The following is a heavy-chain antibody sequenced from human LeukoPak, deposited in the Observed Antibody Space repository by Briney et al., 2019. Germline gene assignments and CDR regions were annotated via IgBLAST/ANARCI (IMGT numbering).Heavy chain of an antibody. D-gene: IGHD6-13*01. J-gene: IGHJ4*02. CDR2: INHSGST. CDR3: ARGGPGYSSSWQPFDY. Sequence: PSETLSLTCAVYGGSFSAYYWSWIRQPPGKGLEWIGEINHSGSTNYNPSLKSRVTISVDTSKNQFSLILSSVTAADTAVYYCARGGPGYSSSWQPFDYWGQGTLVTVSS. V-gene: IGHV4-34*01. CDR1: GGSFSAYY.